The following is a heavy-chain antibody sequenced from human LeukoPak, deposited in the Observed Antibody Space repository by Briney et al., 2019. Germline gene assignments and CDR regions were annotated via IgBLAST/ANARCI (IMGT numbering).Heavy chain of an antibody. D-gene: IGHD6-19*01. CDR3: AKDRRYSSGWYTH. CDR1: GFTFSSYA. CDR2: ISGSGGST. V-gene: IGHV3-23*01. Sequence: GGSLRLSCAASGFTFSSYAMSWVRQAPGKGLEWVAAISGSGGSTYYADSVKGRFTISRDNSKNTLYLQMNSLRAEDTAVYYCAKDRRYSSGWYTHWGQGTLVTVSS. J-gene: IGHJ4*02.